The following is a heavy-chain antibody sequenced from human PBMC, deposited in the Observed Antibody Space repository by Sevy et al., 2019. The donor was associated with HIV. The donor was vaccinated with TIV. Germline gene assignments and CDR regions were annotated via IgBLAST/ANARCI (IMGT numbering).Heavy chain of an antibody. J-gene: IGHJ4*02. CDR2: IDKDGTGT. CDR1: GFYFSNFW. CDR3: ANLEDYSFPLDF. Sequence: GGSLRLSCEASGFYFSNFWMHWVRQIPGKGLEWVSRIDKDGTGTIYADSVKGRFTVSRDNSKNMVYLQMNSLRTEDTAVYYCANLEDYSFPLDFWGQGTLVTVSS. D-gene: IGHD2-15*01. V-gene: IGHV3-74*01.